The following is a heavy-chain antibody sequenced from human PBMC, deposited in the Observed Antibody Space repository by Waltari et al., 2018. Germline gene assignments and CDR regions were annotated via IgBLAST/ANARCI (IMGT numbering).Heavy chain of an antibody. CDR1: GFTFSSYG. CDR2: IWYDVSSK. CDR3: AKGRGFGELLMHDY. D-gene: IGHD3-10*01. V-gene: IGHV3-30*18. J-gene: IGHJ4*02. Sequence: QVQLVESGGGVVQPGRSLRLSCAASGFTFSSYGMHWVRLAPGKGLEWVAVIWYDVSSKYYADSVKGRFTISRDKSKNTLYLQMNSLRAEDTAMYYCAKGRGFGELLMHDYWGQGTLVTVSS.